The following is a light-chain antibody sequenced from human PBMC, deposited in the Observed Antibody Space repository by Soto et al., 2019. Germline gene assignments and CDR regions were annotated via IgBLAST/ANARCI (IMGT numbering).Light chain of an antibody. V-gene: IGKV3-11*01. Sequence: IMLTQSPGTLSLYPRERDTLSCRASQSVSSYLAWYQQKPGQAPRLLIYDASNRATGIPARFSGSGSGTDFALTISSLEPEDFAVYYCQQRSNWPWTFGQGTKVDIK. CDR3: QQRSNWPWT. J-gene: IGKJ1*01. CDR2: DAS. CDR1: QSVSSY.